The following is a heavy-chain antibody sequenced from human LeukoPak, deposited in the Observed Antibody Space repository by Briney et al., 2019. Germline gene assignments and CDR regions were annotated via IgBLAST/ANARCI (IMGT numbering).Heavy chain of an antibody. V-gene: IGHV3-15*01. CDR2: IKSKTDGGTT. CDR1: GFTFNNAW. D-gene: IGHD6-13*01. CDR3: TTVVAAAVNGWFDP. J-gene: IGHJ5*02. Sequence: GGSLRLSCSASGFTFNNAWMNWGRPAPGEGLGLGGRIKSKTDGGTTDYAAPVKDGFTISRDDSKNTLYLQMNSLRTEDTAVYYCTTVVAAAVNGWFDPWGQGTLVTVSS.